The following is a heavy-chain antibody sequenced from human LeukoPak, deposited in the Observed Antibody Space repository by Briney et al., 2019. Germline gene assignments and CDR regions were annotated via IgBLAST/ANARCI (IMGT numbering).Heavy chain of an antibody. V-gene: IGHV1-18*01. Sequence: ASVKVSCKASGYTFTSYGISWVRQAPGQGLEWMGWISAYNGNTNYAQKLQGRVTMTTDTSTSTAYMELSSLRSEDTAVYYCARGYDSSGYYPHDAFDIWGQGTMVTVSS. CDR1: GYTFTSYG. CDR3: ARGYDSSGYYPHDAFDI. D-gene: IGHD3-22*01. J-gene: IGHJ3*02. CDR2: ISAYNGNT.